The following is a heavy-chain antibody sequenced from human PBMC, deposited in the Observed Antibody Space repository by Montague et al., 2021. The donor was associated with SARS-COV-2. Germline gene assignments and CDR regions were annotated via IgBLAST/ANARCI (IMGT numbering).Heavy chain of an antibody. CDR2: IIPILRFA. CDR3: ATGHLGVSPNWPAGYFYNMEV. CDR1: GGVLSNSA. J-gene: IGHJ6*01. D-gene: IGHD1-1*01. V-gene: IGHV1-69*10. Sequence: SVKVSCKASGGVLSNSAFSWVRQAPGQGLEWMGGIIPILRFANSAQRFQGRLTITADKSTGTTYMELSSLKSDDTAVYYCATGHLGVSPNWPAGYFYNMEVWGQGTTITVSS.